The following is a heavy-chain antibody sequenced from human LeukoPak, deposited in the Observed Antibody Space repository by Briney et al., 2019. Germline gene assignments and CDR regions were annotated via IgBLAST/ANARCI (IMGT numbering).Heavy chain of an antibody. D-gene: IGHD3-10*01. CDR1: GFTFDDYA. V-gene: IGHV3-9*01. CDR2: ISWNSGSI. J-gene: IGHJ4*02. CDR3: AKDIFTMVRGVVDY. Sequence: GGSLRLSCAASGFTFDDYAMHWVRQAPGKGLEWVSGISWNSGSIGYADSVKGRFTISRDNAKNSLYLQMNSLRSEDTALYYCAKDIFTMVRGVVDYWGQGTLVTVSS.